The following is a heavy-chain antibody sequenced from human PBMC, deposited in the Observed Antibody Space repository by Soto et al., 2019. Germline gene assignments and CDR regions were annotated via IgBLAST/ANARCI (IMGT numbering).Heavy chain of an antibody. Sequence: ASVKVSCKASGYTFTSYGVSWVRQAPGQGLEWMGWIGAYNGNTNYAQKLQGRVTMTTDTSTSTAYMELRSLRSDDTAVYYCARDSSSSWYEADYYGMDVWGQGTTVTVSS. CDR2: IGAYNGNT. D-gene: IGHD6-13*01. CDR1: GYTFTSYG. CDR3: ARDSSSSWYEADYYGMDV. J-gene: IGHJ6*02. V-gene: IGHV1-18*01.